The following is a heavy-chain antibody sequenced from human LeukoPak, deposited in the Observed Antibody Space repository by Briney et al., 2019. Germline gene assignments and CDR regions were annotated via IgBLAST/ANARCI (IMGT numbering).Heavy chain of an antibody. CDR1: GFTFDDYG. J-gene: IGHJ6*03. Sequence: PGGSLRLSCAASGFTFDDYGMSWVRQAPGKGLEWASAISGSGGSTYYADSVKGRFTISRDNSKNTLYLQMNSLRAEDTAVYYCAKDLGYGDYYYMDVWGKGTTVTVSS. V-gene: IGHV3-23*01. CDR2: ISGSGGST. CDR3: AKDLGYGDYYYMDV. D-gene: IGHD4-17*01.